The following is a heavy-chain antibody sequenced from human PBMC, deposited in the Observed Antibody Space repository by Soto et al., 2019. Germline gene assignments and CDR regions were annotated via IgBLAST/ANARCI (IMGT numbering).Heavy chain of an antibody. CDR1: GGSISSSSYY. V-gene: IGHV4-39*01. D-gene: IGHD3-22*01. CDR2: IYYSGST. J-gene: IGHJ4*02. Sequence: SETLSLTCTVSGGSISSSSYYWGWIRQPPGKGLEWIGSIYYSGSTYYNPSLKSRVTISVDTSKNQFSLKLSSVTAADTAVYYCARRQSHYYDSSGYYWDIDYWGQGTLVTVSS. CDR3: ARRQSHYYDSSGYYWDIDY.